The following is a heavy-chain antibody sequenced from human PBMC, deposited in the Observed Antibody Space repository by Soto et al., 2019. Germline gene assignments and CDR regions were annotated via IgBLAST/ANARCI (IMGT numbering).Heavy chain of an antibody. J-gene: IGHJ4*02. CDR2: IHSSGGT. V-gene: IGHV4-39*02. CDR1: GASIKSRNYF. CDR3: GRLAEAATGHTDFDF. D-gene: IGHD2-15*01. Sequence: SETLSLTCTVSGASIKSRNYFWGWIRQPPGKGLEFVGSIHSSGGTYYNPSLKSRVTVSVDLSNSHFSLSLKSLTATDTAVYYCGRLAEAATGHTDFDFWGQGTLVS.